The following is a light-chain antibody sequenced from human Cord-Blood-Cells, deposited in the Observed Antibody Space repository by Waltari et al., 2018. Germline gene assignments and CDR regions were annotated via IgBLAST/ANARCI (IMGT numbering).Light chain of an antibody. CDR1: QGISSY. Sequence: AIRMTQPPSSLSASTGDRVTIPCRASQGISSYLAWYQQKPGKAPKLLIYAASTLQSWFPSRFSGSGSGTDFTLAISCLQSEDFATDYCQQYYSYPRTFGQGTKVEIK. CDR2: AAS. J-gene: IGKJ1*01. V-gene: IGKV1-8*01. CDR3: QQYYSYPRT.